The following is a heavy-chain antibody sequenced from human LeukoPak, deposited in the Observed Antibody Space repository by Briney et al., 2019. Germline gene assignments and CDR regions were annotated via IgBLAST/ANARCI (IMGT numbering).Heavy chain of an antibody. V-gene: IGHV1-8*03. D-gene: IGHD6-13*01. CDR3: AKFDTPGIAAAGSDAFDI. CDR1: GYTFTSYY. Sequence: ASVKVSCKASGYTFTSYYMHWVRQAPGQGLEWMGWMNPNSGNTGYAQKFQGRVTITRNTSISTAYMELSSLRSEDTAVYYCAKFDTPGIAAAGSDAFDIWGQGTMVTVSS. J-gene: IGHJ3*02. CDR2: MNPNSGNT.